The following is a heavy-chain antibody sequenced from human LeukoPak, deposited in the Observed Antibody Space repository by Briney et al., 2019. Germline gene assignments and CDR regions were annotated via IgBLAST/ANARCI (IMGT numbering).Heavy chain of an antibody. V-gene: IGHV4-59*12. D-gene: IGHD3-16*02. CDR3: ATYPIMITFGGVIAGDAFDI. CDR2: IYYSGTT. J-gene: IGHJ3*02. Sequence: SETLSLTCTVSGGSISNYYWNWIRQPPGKGLELIGYIYYSGTTNYNPSLKSRVSMSVDTSKNQFSLKLSSVTAADTAVYYCATYPIMITFGGVIAGDAFDIWGQGTMVTVSS. CDR1: GGSISNYY.